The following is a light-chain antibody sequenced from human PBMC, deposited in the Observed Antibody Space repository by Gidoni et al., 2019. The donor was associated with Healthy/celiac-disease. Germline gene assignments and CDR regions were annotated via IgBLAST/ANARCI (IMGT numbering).Light chain of an antibody. V-gene: IGKV3-11*01. J-gene: IGKJ5*01. CDR3: QQRSNWQIT. CDR1: QSVSSY. CDR2: DAS. Sequence: EMVLTQSPATLSLSPGEIATLSCRASQSVSSYLAWYQQKPGQAPRLLIYDASNRATGIPARFSGSGSGTDFTLTISSLEPEDFAVYYCQQRSNWQITFGQGTRLEIK.